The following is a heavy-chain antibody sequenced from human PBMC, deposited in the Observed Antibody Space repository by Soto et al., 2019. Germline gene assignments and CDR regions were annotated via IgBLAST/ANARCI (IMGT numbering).Heavy chain of an antibody. Sequence: GGSLRLSCAASGFTFSSYAMSWVRQAPGKGLEWVSAISVSGGSTYYADSVKGRFTISRDNSKNTLYLQMNSLRAEDTAVYYCAKDHSWTYSSGWYYWGQGTLVTVSS. CDR1: GFTFSSYA. CDR2: ISVSGGST. V-gene: IGHV3-23*01. CDR3: AKDHSWTYSSGWYY. J-gene: IGHJ4*02. D-gene: IGHD6-19*01.